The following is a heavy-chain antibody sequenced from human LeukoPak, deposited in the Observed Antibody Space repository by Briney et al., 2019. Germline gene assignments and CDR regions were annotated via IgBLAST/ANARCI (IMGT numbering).Heavy chain of an antibody. V-gene: IGHV4-59*08. D-gene: IGHD3-22*01. CDR1: GGSISSYY. CDR3: ARRAAAYYYDSSEIDY. CDR2: IYYSGST. J-gene: IGHJ4*02. Sequence: PSETLSLTCTVSGGSISSYYWSWIRQPPGKGLEWIGYIYYSGSTNYNPSLKSRVTISVDTSKNQFSLKLSSVTAADTAVYYCARRAAAYYYDSSEIDYWGQGTLVTVSS.